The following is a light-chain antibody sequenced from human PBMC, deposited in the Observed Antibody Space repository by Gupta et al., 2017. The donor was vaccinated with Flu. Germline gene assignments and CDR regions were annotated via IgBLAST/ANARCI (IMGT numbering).Light chain of an antibody. Sequence: QSVLTKPPSASVTPGQRVTISCSGSSSNIGSNTVNWYQQLPGTAPKLLIYSNNQRPSGVPDRFSGSKSGTSASLAISGLQAEDEADYYCAAWDDSLNGWVFGGGTKLTVL. CDR2: SNN. V-gene: IGLV1-44*01. J-gene: IGLJ3*02. CDR1: SSNIGSNT. CDR3: AAWDDSLNGWV.